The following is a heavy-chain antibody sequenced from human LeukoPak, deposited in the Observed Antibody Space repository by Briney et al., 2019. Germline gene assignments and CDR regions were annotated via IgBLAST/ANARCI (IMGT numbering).Heavy chain of an antibody. V-gene: IGHV3-30*03. D-gene: IGHD3-22*01. CDR2: ISYDGSNK. J-gene: IGHJ2*01. CDR3: ARDRLNYYDSSRYFDL. Sequence: GGSLRLSCAASGFTFSSYGMHWVRQAPGKGLEWVAVISYDGSNKYYADSVKGRFTISRDNSKNTLYLQMNSLRAEDTAVYYCARDRLNYYDSSRYFDLWGRGTLVTVSS. CDR1: GFTFSSYG.